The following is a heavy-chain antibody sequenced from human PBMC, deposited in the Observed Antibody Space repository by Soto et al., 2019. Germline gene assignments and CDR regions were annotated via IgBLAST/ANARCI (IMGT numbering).Heavy chain of an antibody. Sequence: EVQLLESGGGLVQPGGSLRLSCAASGFTFSSYAMSWVRQAPGKGLEWVSAISGSGGSTYYADSVKGRFTISRDNSKNTLYLQMNSLRAEDTAVYYCAKGRGHSGYDLEAPLGYWGQGTLVTVSS. CDR2: ISGSGGST. J-gene: IGHJ4*02. D-gene: IGHD5-12*01. CDR1: GFTFSSYA. V-gene: IGHV3-23*01. CDR3: AKGRGHSGYDLEAPLGY.